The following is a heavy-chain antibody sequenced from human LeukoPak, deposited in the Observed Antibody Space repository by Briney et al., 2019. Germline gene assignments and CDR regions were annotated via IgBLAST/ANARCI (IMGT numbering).Heavy chain of an antibody. V-gene: IGHV3-53*01. CDR1: GFTVSSNY. Sequence: GGSLRLSCAASGFTVSSNYMSWDRHAPGNGLEWISVIYNGGTTYSADSVDGRITISRDTSKTTLYLQTNSRRAEVTPVYYCARGRNYYDRSGYSDYGGQGTLVTVSS. CDR3: ARGRNYYDRSGYSDY. J-gene: IGHJ4*02. D-gene: IGHD3-22*01. CDR2: IYNGGTT.